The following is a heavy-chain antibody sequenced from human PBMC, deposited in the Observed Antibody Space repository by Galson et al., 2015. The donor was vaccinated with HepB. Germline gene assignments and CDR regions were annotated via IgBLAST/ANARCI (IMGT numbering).Heavy chain of an antibody. CDR2: IWYDGSNK. V-gene: IGHV3-33*08. CDR3: ARGIKGIHDYGDRFDY. CDR1: GFTFSSYG. D-gene: IGHD4-17*01. Sequence: SLRLSCAASGFTFSSYGMHWVRQAPGKGLEWVAVIWYDGSNKYYADSVKGRFTISRDNSKNTLYLQMNSLRAEDTAVYYCARGIKGIHDYGDRFDYWGQGTLVTVSS. J-gene: IGHJ4*02.